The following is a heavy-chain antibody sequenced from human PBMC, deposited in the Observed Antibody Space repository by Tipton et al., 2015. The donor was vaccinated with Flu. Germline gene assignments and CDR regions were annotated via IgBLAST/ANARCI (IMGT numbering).Heavy chain of an antibody. Sequence: LRLSCAVSGYSINSGYFWGWIRQPPGKGLEWIGSMSHSGRTYYNPSLKSRVTISADTWKTQFSLKLGSVTAADTAVYYCARLTYYYGSGISDCWGQGTLLTVSS. CDR2: MSHSGRT. V-gene: IGHV4-38-2*01. CDR1: GYSINSGYF. CDR3: ARLTYYYGSGISDC. D-gene: IGHD3-10*01. J-gene: IGHJ4*02.